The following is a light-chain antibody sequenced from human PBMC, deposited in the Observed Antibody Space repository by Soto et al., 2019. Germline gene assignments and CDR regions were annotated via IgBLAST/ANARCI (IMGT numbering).Light chain of an antibody. V-gene: IGLV1-47*01. CDR1: SSNIGSNY. J-gene: IGLJ2*01. CDR3: AAWDAIVSGLV. CDR2: RAD. Sequence: QSVLTQPPSASGTPGQTVTISCSGRSSNIGSNYVYWYQQLPGTAPRLLMYRADQRPSGVPDRFSGSKSGTSASLAISGLRSEDEADYYCAAWDAIVSGLVFGGGTQVTVL.